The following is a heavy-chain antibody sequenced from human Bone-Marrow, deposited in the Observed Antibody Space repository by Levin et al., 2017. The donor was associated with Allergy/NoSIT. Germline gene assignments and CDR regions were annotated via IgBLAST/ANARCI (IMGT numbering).Heavy chain of an antibody. Sequence: GGSLRLSCAASGFSFSSYEMNWVRQAPGKGLEWVSYISSRNTTIYYADSVKGRFTISRDNAENSFYLQMNSLRAEDTAIYYCAREGLFMVRVLDYWGRGTLVTVSS. V-gene: IGHV3-48*03. D-gene: IGHD3-10*01. CDR3: AREGLFMVRVLDY. J-gene: IGHJ4*02. CDR1: GFSFSSYE. CDR2: ISSRNTTI.